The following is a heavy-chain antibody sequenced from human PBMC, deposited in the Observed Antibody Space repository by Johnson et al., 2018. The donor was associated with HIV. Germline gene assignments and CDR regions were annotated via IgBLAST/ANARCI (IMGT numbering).Heavy chain of an antibody. J-gene: IGHJ3*02. Sequence: QVQLVESGGGLVKPGGSLRLSCAASGFTFSDDYMSWIRQAPGKGLEWVSYISRSGSTITYADSVKGRFTISRDNTKNSLYLQMNSLRAEDTAVYYYARERGGQRWQQFFDAFDTWGQGTMVTVSS. CDR2: ISRSGSTI. CDR1: GFTFSDDY. V-gene: IGHV3-11*04. D-gene: IGHD5-24*01. CDR3: ARERGGQRWQQFFDAFDT.